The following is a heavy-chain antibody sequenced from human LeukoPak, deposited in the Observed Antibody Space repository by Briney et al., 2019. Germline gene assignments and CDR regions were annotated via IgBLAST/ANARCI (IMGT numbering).Heavy chain of an antibody. Sequence: PGGSLRLSCAASGFTVSSNYMSWVRQAPGKGLEWVSVIYSGGSTYYADSVKGRFTISRDNSKNTLYLQMNSLRAEDTAVYYCVRRGPYCTNGVCSVFDYWGQGTLVTVSS. V-gene: IGHV3-53*01. CDR2: IYSGGST. CDR1: GFTVSSNY. CDR3: VRRGPYCTNGVCSVFDY. J-gene: IGHJ4*02. D-gene: IGHD2-8*01.